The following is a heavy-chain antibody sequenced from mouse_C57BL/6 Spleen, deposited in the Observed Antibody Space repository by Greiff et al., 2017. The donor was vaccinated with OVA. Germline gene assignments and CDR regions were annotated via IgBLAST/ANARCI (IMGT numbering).Heavy chain of an antibody. CDR1: GFTFSSYT. CDR3: ASLIRTTVVSTGYWYFDD. CDR2: ISGGGGNT. Sequence: EVKLVESGGGLVKPGGSLKLSCAASGFTFSSYTMSWVRQTPEKRLEWVATISGGGGNTYYPDSVKGRFTISRDNAKNTLYLQMSSLRAEGTAMYYCASLIRTTVVSTGYWYFDDWGTGTTVTVSS. J-gene: IGHJ1*03. D-gene: IGHD1-1*01. V-gene: IGHV5-9*04.